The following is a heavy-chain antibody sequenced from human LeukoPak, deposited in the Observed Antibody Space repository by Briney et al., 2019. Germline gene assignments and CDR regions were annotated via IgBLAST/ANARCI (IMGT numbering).Heavy chain of an antibody. CDR3: VKDLDFRADC. CDR2: INTDGTII. J-gene: IGHJ4*02. Sequence: SLRXSCAASXXTXXSXXMHWVRQTPGRGLVWVARINTDGTIIDYADSVQGRFTISRDNAKNTLYLQMNSLRAEDTALYYCVKDLDFRADCWGQGTLVTVSS. V-gene: IGHV3-74*01. D-gene: IGHD2/OR15-2a*01. CDR1: XXTXXSXX.